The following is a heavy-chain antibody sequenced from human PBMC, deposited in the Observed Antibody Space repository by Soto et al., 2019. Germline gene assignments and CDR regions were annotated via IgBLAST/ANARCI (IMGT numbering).Heavy chain of an antibody. Sequence: PSETLSLTCAVYGGSFSGYYWSWIRQPPGKGLEWIGEINHSGSTNYNPSLKSRVTISVDTSKNQFSLKLSSVTAADTAVYYCARGDYRGVNYYYYYGMDVWGQGTTVTV. CDR1: GGSFSGYY. J-gene: IGHJ6*02. V-gene: IGHV4-34*01. CDR2: INHSGST. D-gene: IGHD4-4*01. CDR3: ARGDYRGVNYYYYYGMDV.